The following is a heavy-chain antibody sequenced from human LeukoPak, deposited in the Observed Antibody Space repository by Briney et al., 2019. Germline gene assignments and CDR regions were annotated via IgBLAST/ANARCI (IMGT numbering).Heavy chain of an antibody. J-gene: IGHJ2*01. CDR3: AREADIVSFDL. Sequence: ASVKVSCKASGGTFTVNHVHWVRQAPGQGLEWMGWNDPNSGGTKYAQKFQDRVAMTSDTSISTAYMELSGLRSDDTAVYFCAREADIVSFDLWGRGTRVTVSS. CDR2: NDPNSGGT. D-gene: IGHD3-16*02. V-gene: IGHV1-2*02. CDR1: GGTFTVNH.